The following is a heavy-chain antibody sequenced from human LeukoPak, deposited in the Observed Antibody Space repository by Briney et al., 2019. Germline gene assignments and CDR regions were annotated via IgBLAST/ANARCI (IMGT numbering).Heavy chain of an antibody. V-gene: IGHV3-53*01. CDR3: ARDRSWGASGYAARGAFVI. CDR2: IYSGGST. Sequence: GGSLRLSCAASGFTVSSNYMSWVRQAPGKGLEWVSVIYSGGSTYYAASVKGRFTISRDNSKNTLYLQMNSLRAEDTAVYYCARDRSWGASGYAARGAFVIWGQGTMVTVSS. D-gene: IGHD5-12*01. J-gene: IGHJ3*02. CDR1: GFTVSSNY.